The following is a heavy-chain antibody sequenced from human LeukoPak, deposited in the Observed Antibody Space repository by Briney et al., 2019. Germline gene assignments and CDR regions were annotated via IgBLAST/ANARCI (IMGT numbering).Heavy chain of an antibody. D-gene: IGHD3-22*01. CDR2: INHSGST. CDR3: ARDLRYDSSGWAFDY. Sequence: SETLSLTCAVYGESFSGYYWSWIRQPPGKGLEWIGEINHSGSTNYNPSLKSRVTISVDTSKNQFSLKLSSVTAADTAVYYCARDLRYDSSGWAFDYWGQGTLVTVSS. V-gene: IGHV4-34*01. CDR1: GESFSGYY. J-gene: IGHJ4*02.